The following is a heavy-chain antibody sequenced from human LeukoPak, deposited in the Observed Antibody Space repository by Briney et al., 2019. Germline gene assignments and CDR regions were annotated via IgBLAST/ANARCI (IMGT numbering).Heavy chain of an antibody. V-gene: IGHV1-2*02. J-gene: IGHJ5*02. CDR3: ARADGSSWYGGYNWFDP. Sequence: ASVKVSCKASGYTFTGYYMHWVRQAPGQGLEWMGWINPNSGGTNYAQKFQGRVTMTRDTSISTAYMELSRLRSDDTAVYYCARADGSSWYGGYNWFDPWGQGTLVTVSS. D-gene: IGHD6-13*01. CDR1: GYTFTGYY. CDR2: INPNSGGT.